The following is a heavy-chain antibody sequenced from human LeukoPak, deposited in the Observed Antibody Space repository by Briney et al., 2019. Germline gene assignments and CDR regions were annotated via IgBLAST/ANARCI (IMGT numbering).Heavy chain of an antibody. CDR1: GFTFSSYA. CDR2: ISYDGSNK. D-gene: IGHD3-16*02. V-gene: IGHV3-30*04. J-gene: IGHJ4*02. Sequence: GGSLRLSCAASGFTFSSYAMHWVRQAPGKGLEWVAVISYDGSNKYYVDSVKGRFTISRDNSKNTLYLQMNSLRREDTAVYYCATLSGTAPLDYWGQGTLVTVSS. CDR3: ATLSGTAPLDY.